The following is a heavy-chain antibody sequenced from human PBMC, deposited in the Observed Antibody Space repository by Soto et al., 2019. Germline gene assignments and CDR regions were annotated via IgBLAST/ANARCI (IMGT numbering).Heavy chain of an antibody. D-gene: IGHD5-12*01. V-gene: IGHV3-21*01. CDR3: ARFGYTTEAH. CDR1: GFTFSSYT. CDR2: ISSSSSYI. Sequence: EVQLMESGGGLVKPGGSLRLSCAASGFTFSSYTMIWVRQAPGKGLEWVSSISSSSSYIYYADSVKGRFTISRDKAKNSLYLQMNSLRAEDTAVYYCARFGYTTEAHWGQGTLVTVSS. J-gene: IGHJ4*02.